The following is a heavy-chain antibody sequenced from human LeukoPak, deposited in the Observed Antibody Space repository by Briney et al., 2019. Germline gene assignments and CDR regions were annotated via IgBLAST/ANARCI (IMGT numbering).Heavy chain of an antibody. CDR2: ITGSGGNP. CDR3: AKWGDYDVLTGYYVSDY. V-gene: IGHV3-23*01. Sequence: GGSLRLSCAASGFTFSNYAMSWVRQAPGKGLEWVSAITGSGGNPYYADSVKGRFTIARDHSKNTVFLQMNNLRAEDTAVYYCAKWGDYDVLTGYYVSDYWGQGTMVTVSS. D-gene: IGHD3-9*01. CDR1: GFTFSNYA. J-gene: IGHJ4*02.